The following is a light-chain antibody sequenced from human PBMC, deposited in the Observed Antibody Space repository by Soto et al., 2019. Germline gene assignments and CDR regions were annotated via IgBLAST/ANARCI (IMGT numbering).Light chain of an antibody. J-gene: IGLJ1*01. CDR3: GTWDNNLSGYV. CDR1: SSNIGSYY. V-gene: IGLV1-51*01. CDR2: DNF. Sequence: QSVWTQPPSESAAPGQKVTVSCSGSSSNIGSYYVSWYQQLPGTAPKLLIYDNFKRPAGIPDRFSGSKSGTSATLAITGLQTGDEAYYYCGTWDNNLSGYVFGTGTKLTIL.